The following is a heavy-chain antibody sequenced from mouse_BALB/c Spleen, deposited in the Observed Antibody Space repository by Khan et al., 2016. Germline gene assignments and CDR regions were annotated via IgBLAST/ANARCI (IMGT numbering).Heavy chain of an antibody. CDR1: GYTFTNYW. Sequence: QVQLQQSGAELVRPGTSVKISCKASGYTFTNYWLGWVKQRPGHGLEWIGDIYPGGGYTNYNEKFKGKATLTADTSSSTAYMQLSSLTSEDSAVYFCARFDYGSSYWYFDVWGAGTTVTVSS. J-gene: IGHJ1*01. CDR3: ARFDYGSSYWYFDV. V-gene: IGHV1-63*02. D-gene: IGHD1-1*01. CDR2: IYPGGGYT.